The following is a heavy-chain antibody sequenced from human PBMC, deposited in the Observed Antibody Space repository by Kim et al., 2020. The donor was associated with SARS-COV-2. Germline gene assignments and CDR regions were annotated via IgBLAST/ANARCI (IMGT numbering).Heavy chain of an antibody. D-gene: IGHD4-17*01. J-gene: IGHJ1*01. CDR3: ARQVSYGGNSGEYFKH. V-gene: IGHV5-51*01. Sequence: SFQGQVTISADKSISTAYLQWSSLKASDTAMYYCARQVSYGGNSGEYFKHWGQGTLVTVSS.